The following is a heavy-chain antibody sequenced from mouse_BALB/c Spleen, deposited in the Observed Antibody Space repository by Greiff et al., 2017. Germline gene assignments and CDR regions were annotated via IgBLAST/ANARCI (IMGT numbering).Heavy chain of an antibody. CDR3: ARGYYYGSSDAMDY. D-gene: IGHD1-1*01. Sequence: QVQLKESGAELARPGASVKLSCKASGYTFTSYWMQWVKQRPGQGLEWIGAIYPGDGDTRYTQKFKGKATLTADKSSSTAYMQLSSLASEDSAVYYCARGYYYGSSDAMDYWGQGTSVTVSS. CDR2: IYPGDGDT. J-gene: IGHJ4*01. CDR1: GYTFTSYW. V-gene: IGHV1-87*01.